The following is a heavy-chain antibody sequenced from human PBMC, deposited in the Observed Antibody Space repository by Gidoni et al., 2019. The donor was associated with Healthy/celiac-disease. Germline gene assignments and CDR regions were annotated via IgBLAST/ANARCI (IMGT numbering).Heavy chain of an antibody. V-gene: IGHV1-2*02. D-gene: IGHD5-18*01. Sequence: QVQLVQSGAEVKKPGASVKVSCKASGYPFTGYYMPWVRQAPGQGLEWMGWINPNSGGTNYAQKFQGRVTMTRDTSISTAYMELSRLRSDDTAVYYCARDKEWIQLWDFDYWGQGTLVTVSS. CDR3: ARDKEWIQLWDFDY. CDR1: GYPFTGYY. CDR2: INPNSGGT. J-gene: IGHJ4*02.